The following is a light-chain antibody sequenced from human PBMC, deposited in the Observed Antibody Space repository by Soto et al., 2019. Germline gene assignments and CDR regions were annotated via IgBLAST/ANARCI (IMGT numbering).Light chain of an antibody. CDR3: QSYDSSLTGSV. Sequence: QSALTQPPSVSGAPGQRVTISCTGSSSNVGAGYDVHWYQQLPGTAPKLLIYNNNNRPSGVPDRFSGSKSGTSASLAITGLQADDEADYYSQSYDSSLTGSVFGPGTKVTVL. CDR2: NNN. J-gene: IGLJ1*01. V-gene: IGLV1-40*01. CDR1: SSNVGAGYD.